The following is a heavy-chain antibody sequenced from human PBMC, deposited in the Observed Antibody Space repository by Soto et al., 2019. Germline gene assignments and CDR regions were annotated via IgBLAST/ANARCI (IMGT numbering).Heavy chain of an antibody. CDR2: IPNNGSP. V-gene: IGHV4-61*01. D-gene: IGHD7-27*01. Sequence: SETLSLTCIVSGGSVITGSYHWSWIRQPPGKGLEWIGFIPNNGSPDYNPSLKSRVVVSIDRSKNQFSLKVNSVTAADTAVYFCARIGWGGDSWGQGTLVTVSS. CDR3: ARIGWGGDS. J-gene: IGHJ4*02. CDR1: GGSVITGSYH.